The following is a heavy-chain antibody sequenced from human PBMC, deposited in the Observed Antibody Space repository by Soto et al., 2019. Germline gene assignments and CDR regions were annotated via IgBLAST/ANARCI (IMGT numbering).Heavy chain of an antibody. CDR3: AADIVGTGSY. J-gene: IGHJ4*02. V-gene: IGHV3-72*01. CDR1: GFTFRDYF. D-gene: IGHD5-12*01. Sequence: EVQVMESGGGLVQSGGSLRLSCEASGFTFRDYFMDWVRQAPGKGLEWVGRSRSKDHSYTTEYAASVKGRFTISRDDSQNSVHLQMNSLKTEDTAVYYCAADIVGTGSYWGQGTLVTVSS. CDR2: SRSKDHSYTT.